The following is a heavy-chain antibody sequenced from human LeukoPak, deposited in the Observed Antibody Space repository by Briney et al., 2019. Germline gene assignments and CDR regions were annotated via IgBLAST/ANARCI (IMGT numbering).Heavy chain of an antibody. CDR2: ISRNGGST. V-gene: IGHV3-64D*09. D-gene: IGHD2/OR15-2a*01. CDR1: GFTFSSFA. J-gene: IGHJ4*02. Sequence: GGSLRLSCSASGFTFSSFAMHWVRQAPGKGLEYVAAISRNGGSTYYADSVKGGFTISRDNSKNTLYLQMSSLRAEDTAVYLCVKDLRSDFMGVLSRYLSYWGQGTLVTVSP. CDR3: VKDLRSDFMGVLSRYLSY.